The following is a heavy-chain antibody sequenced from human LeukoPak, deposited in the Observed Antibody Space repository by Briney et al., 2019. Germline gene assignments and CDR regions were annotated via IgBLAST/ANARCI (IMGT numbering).Heavy chain of an antibody. CDR3: ARDSAAYCSGGSCYSGDFDY. Sequence: SETLSLTCTVSGGSISSYYWSWIRQPPGKGLEWIGYIYYSGSTNYNPSLKSRVTISVDTSKNQFSLKLSSVPAADTAVYYCARDSAAYCSGGSCYSGDFDYWGQGTLVTVSS. CDR2: IYYSGST. V-gene: IGHV4-59*01. D-gene: IGHD2-15*01. CDR1: GGSISSYY. J-gene: IGHJ4*02.